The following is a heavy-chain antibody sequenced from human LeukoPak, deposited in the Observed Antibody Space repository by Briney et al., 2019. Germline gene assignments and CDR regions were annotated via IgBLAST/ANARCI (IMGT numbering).Heavy chain of an antibody. V-gene: IGHV4-34*01. CDR1: GGSFSGYY. J-gene: IGHJ6*02. CDR3: AREVDVTMIVVVNATLGMDV. D-gene: IGHD3-22*01. CDR2: INHSGST. Sequence: ASETLSLTCAVYGGSFSGYYWSWIRQPPGKGLEWIGEINHSGSTNYNPSLKSRVTISVDTSKNQFSLKLSSVTAADTAVYYCAREVDVTMIVVVNATLGMDVWGQGTTVTVSS.